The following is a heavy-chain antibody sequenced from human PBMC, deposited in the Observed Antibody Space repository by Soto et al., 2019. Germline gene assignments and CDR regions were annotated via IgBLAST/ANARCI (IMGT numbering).Heavy chain of an antibody. V-gene: IGHV4-59*08. CDR1: GGSISSYY. CDR2: IFYSGST. CDR3: ARLYGLDAFDF. J-gene: IGHJ3*01. D-gene: IGHD3-16*02. Sequence: PSVTLSLTCTVTGGSISSYYWSWIRQPPGKGLEWIGYIFYSGSTNYNPSLKSRVTISVDTSKNQFSLKLSSVTAADTAVYYCARLYGLDAFDFWGQGTMVTVSS.